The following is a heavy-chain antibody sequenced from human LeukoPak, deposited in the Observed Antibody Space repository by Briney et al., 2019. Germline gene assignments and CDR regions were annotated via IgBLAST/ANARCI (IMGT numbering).Heavy chain of an antibody. CDR3: ARVKPAGAWLGYFDY. D-gene: IGHD6-19*01. CDR2: GDYSGGT. CDR1: GDSFTSVTDY. J-gene: IGHJ4*02. V-gene: IGHV4-39*07. Sequence: SETLSLTCTVSGDSFTSVTDYWAWIRQPPGKGLEWIASGDYSGGTYYNPSLESRVAISADMSKNQISLKLTSVTGADTAVYYCARVKPAGAWLGYFDYWGQGTLVTVSS.